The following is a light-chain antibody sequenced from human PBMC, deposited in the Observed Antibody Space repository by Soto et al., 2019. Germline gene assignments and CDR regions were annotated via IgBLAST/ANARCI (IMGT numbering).Light chain of an antibody. Sequence: IVLTQSPVSLSVSPGERATLSCRASQSVSSNLAWYQQKPGQAPSLLIYGAFTRATGIPARFSGSGSGTDFTLTISRLEPEDFAVYYCQQYGSQGWTFGQGTKVDIK. V-gene: IGKV3-20*01. CDR3: QQYGSQGWT. CDR1: QSVSSN. J-gene: IGKJ1*01. CDR2: GAF.